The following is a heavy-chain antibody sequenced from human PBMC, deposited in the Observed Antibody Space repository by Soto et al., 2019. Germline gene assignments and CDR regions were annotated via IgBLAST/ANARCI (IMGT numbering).Heavy chain of an antibody. CDR1: GFTFSSYS. Sequence: EVQLVESGGGXXXXGGSXRLSCAASGFTFSSYSMNWVRQAPGKGLEWVSYISSSSSTIYYADSVKGRFTISRDNAKNSLYLQMNSLRDEDTAVYYCARTRIAAAGRGWFDPWGQGTLVTVSS. CDR2: ISSSSSTI. CDR3: ARTRIAAAGRGWFDP. V-gene: IGHV3-48*02. D-gene: IGHD6-13*01. J-gene: IGHJ5*02.